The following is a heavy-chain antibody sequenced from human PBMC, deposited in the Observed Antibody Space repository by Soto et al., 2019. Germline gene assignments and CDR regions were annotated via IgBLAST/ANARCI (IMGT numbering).Heavy chain of an antibody. CDR1: EHTSTIYY. J-gene: IGHJ1*01. V-gene: IGHV1-2*02. CDR3: ATRDYDILTGYLHI. CDR2: INADSGDT. Sequence: QAHLVQSGAEVRKPGASVKVSCQALEHTSTIYYIHWVRQARGQVLEWMGWINADSGDTTYAEDFRGRVTFTRDTSTSTFHMELSRLRLDDTAMYFCATRDYDILTGYLHIWGQGTLITVSS. D-gene: IGHD3-9*01.